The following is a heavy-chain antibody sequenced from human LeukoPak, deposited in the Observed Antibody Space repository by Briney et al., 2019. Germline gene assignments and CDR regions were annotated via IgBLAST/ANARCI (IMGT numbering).Heavy chain of an antibody. CDR1: GFTFSSYE. V-gene: IGHV3-48*03. J-gene: IGHJ4*02. CDR3: ARDQGSGWYYFDY. D-gene: IGHD6-19*01. Sequence: GGSLRLSCAAPGFTFSSYEMNWVRQAPGKGLEWVSYISSSGSTIYYADSVKGRFTISRDNAKNSLYLQMNSLRAEDTAVYYCARDQGSGWYYFDYWGQGTLVTVSS. CDR2: ISSSGSTI.